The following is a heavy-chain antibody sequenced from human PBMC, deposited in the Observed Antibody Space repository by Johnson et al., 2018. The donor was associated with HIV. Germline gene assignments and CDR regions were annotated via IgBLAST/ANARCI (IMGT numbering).Heavy chain of an antibody. CDR2: IRYDGSNK. CDR1: GFTFSSYG. D-gene: IGHD2-21*01. CDR3: AKDIWAYCGGDCSPGSAFDS. V-gene: IGHV3-30*02. J-gene: IGHJ3*02. Sequence: VHLVESGGGVVQPGGSLRLSCAASGFTFSSYGMHWVRQAPGKGLEWVAFIRYDGSNKYYADSVKGRFTISRDNSKNTLYLQMNSLRAEDTAWYYCAKDIWAYCGGDCSPGSAFDSWGQGTMVTVSS.